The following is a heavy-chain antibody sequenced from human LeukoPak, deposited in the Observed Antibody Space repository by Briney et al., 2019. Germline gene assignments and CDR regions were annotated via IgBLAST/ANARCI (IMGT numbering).Heavy chain of an antibody. CDR1: GGSISAYY. J-gene: IGHJ5*02. Sequence: SETLSLTCTVSGGSISAYYWAWIRQPPGRGLEWMGGIYYPGSTYCKPSLKSRLTISIDTSNNQFFLKLTSVTAEDTAVYYCAGQPWGYHSWLDPWGQGSLVTVSS. CDR3: AGQPWGYHSWLDP. CDR2: IYYPGST. D-gene: IGHD5-12*01. V-gene: IGHV4-39*01.